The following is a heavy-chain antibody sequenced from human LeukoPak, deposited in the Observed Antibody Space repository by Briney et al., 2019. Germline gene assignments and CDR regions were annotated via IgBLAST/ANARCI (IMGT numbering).Heavy chain of an antibody. CDR3: ARDLLGWRGKYFDP. Sequence: ASVKVSCKASGYTFTGYYMHWVRQAPGEGLEWMGWINPNSGGTNYAQKFQGRVTMTRDTSISTAYMELSRLRSDDTAVYYCARDLLGWRGKYFDPWGQGTLVTVSS. J-gene: IGHJ5*02. CDR2: INPNSGGT. CDR1: GYTFTGYY. D-gene: IGHD2-15*01. V-gene: IGHV1-2*02.